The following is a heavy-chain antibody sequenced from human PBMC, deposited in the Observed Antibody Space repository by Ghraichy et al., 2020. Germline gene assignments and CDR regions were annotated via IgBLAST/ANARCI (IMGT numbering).Heavy chain of an antibody. J-gene: IGHJ5*02. Sequence: SETLSLTCTVSGASISTYYWSWIRQPPGKGLEWIGYISYSGSTNFNPSLKSRVTLSVDTSKNQFSLKLSSVTAADTAVYYCAKYESGGYIFDPWGQGTLVTVSS. CDR1: GASISTYY. CDR3: AKYESGGYIFDP. D-gene: IGHD3-22*01. V-gene: IGHV4-59*03. CDR2: ISYSGST.